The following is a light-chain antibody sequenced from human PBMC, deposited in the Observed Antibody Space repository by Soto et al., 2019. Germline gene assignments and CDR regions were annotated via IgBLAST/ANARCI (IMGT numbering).Light chain of an antibody. Sequence: EIVLTQSPATLSLSPGERATLSCRASQSVSSYLAWYQQKPGQAPKRLIYDASNRATGIPARFSGSESGTDFSLTISGLEPEHFAVYYWQQRSNWPHTFGQWTKLEI. J-gene: IGKJ2*01. CDR3: QQRSNWPHT. CDR2: DAS. CDR1: QSVSSY. V-gene: IGKV3-11*01.